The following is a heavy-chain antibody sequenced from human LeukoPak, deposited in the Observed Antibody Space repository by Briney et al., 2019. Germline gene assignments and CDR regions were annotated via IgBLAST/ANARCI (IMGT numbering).Heavy chain of an antibody. CDR1: GFTFSSYA. D-gene: IGHD3-10*01. CDR3: VKGGYGSGSYYQYFDY. J-gene: IGHJ4*02. CDR2: ISSNGGST. Sequence: SGGSLRLSCSASGFTFSSYAMHWVRQAPGKGLEYVSAISSNGGSTYCADSVKGRFTISRDNSKNTLYLQMSSLRAEDTAVYYCVKGGYGSGSYYQYFDYWGQGTLVTVSS. V-gene: IGHV3-64D*06.